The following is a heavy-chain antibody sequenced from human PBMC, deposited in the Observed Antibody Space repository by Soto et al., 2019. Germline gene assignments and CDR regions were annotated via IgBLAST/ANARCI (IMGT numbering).Heavy chain of an antibody. CDR3: ATTAASGCFDP. CDR1: SDSISSHRW. CDR2: IHHSGST. J-gene: IGHJ5*02. D-gene: IGHD2-21*02. V-gene: IGHV4-4*02. Sequence: PSETLSLTCAVSSDSISSHRWWTWVRQPPGKGLEWIGEIHHSGSTKYNPSLKSRVTISVDKSKNHFSLNLSSVTATDTAVYYGATTAASGCFDPGGQGPLVTVS.